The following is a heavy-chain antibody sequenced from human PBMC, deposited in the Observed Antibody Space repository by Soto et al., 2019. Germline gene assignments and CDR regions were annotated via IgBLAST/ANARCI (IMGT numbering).Heavy chain of an antibody. J-gene: IGHJ4*02. CDR2: IIPILGIA. D-gene: IGHD3-9*01. V-gene: IGHV1-69*02. CDR1: GGTFSSYT. CDR3: ARSNQLRYFDWSLVFDY. Sequence: SVKVSCKASGGTFSSYTISWVRQAPGQGLEWMGRIIPILGIANYAQKFQGRVTITADKSTSTAYMELSSLRSEDTAVYYCARSNQLRYFDWSLVFDYWGQGILVTVSS.